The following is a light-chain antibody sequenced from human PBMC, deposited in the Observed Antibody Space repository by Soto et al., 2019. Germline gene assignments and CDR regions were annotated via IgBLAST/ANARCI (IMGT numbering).Light chain of an antibody. CDR2: DVS. J-gene: IGLJ2*01. Sequence: QSALTQPASVSGSPGQSITISCTGTSSDVGGYNYVSWYQQHPGKAPKLMIYDVSNRLSGVSNRFSGSKSGNTASLTTSGLQAEDEADYYCSSYTSSSTLVFGGGTKLTVL. CDR3: SSYTSSSTLV. CDR1: SSDVGGYNY. V-gene: IGLV2-14*01.